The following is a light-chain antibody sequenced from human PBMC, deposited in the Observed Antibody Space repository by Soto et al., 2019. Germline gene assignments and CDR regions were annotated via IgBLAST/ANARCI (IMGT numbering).Light chain of an antibody. CDR1: QDINIY. V-gene: IGKV1-33*01. J-gene: IGKJ5*01. CDR3: QQYDILPIT. CDR2: DAS. Sequence: DIHMTQSPSSLFASVGDRVTITCQATQDINIYLNWYQQKPGKAPNLLIYDASNLEIGFPSRFSGSGSGTHFTFTISSLQTEDIGTYYCQQYDILPITFGRGTRLEIK.